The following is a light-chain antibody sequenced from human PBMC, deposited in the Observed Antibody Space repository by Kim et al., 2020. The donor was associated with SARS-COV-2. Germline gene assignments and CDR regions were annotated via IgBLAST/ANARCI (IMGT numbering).Light chain of an antibody. J-gene: IGLJ1*01. CDR1: SSDIGDYNY. CDR2: DVN. Sequence: GQTVIISCTGSSSDIGDYNYSSWYQQHAGEVPKLMIYDVNKRPSGVPDRFSGSKSGNTASLTISGLQAEDEADYYCCSYAGRYTYVFGTGTKVTVL. CDR3: CSYAGRYTYV. V-gene: IGLV2-11*03.